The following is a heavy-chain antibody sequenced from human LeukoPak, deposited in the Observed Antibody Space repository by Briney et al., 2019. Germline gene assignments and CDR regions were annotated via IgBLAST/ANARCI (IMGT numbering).Heavy chain of an antibody. CDR3: AKRPDCSTTNCFRFEY. CDR1: GFTFSTYA. J-gene: IGHJ4*02. V-gene: IGHV3-23*01. Sequence: GGSLTLSCAASGFTFSTYAMSWVSQAHGQGLEWVWSIRGDGGSTYYAESVKGRFTISRDNSKNTLYLQMNSLRAEDTAVYYCAKRPDCSTTNCFRFEYWGQGTLVTVSS. CDR2: IRGDGGST. D-gene: IGHD2-2*01.